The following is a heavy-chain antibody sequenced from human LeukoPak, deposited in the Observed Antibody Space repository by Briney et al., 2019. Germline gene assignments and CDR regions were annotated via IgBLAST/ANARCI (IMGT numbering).Heavy chain of an antibody. V-gene: IGHV4-34*01. D-gene: IGHD6-13*01. J-gene: IGHJ4*02. CDR3: RIAAAGRDY. CDR1: GGSFSGYY. CDR2: INHSGST. Sequence: SETLSLTCAVYGGSFSGYYWSWIRQPPGKGLEWIGEINHSGSTNYNPSLKSRVTISVDTSKNQFPLKLSSVTVADTAVYYCRIAAAGRDYWGQGTLVTVSS.